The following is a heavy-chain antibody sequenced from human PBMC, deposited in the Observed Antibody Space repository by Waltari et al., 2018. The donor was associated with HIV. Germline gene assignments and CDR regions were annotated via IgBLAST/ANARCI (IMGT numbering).Heavy chain of an antibody. J-gene: IGHJ6*02. Sequence: QVQLVQSGAEVKKPGASVTVSCKASGYTFSGHYIPWVRQPPGQGLEWLGRIDPDSGLANNAQTCQGRVTMTRAKSIGTVNLRLSVRRSDDTALYYCARVEYGSWFTMADYGLDVGGQGTTVTVSS. CDR2: IDPDSGLA. CDR1: GYTFSGHY. D-gene: IGHD3-10*01. V-gene: IGHV1-2*06. CDR3: ARVEYGSWFTMADYGLDV.